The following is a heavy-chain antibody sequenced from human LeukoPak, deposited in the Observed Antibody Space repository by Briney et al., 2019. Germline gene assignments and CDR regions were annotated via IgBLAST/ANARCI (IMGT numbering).Heavy chain of an antibody. CDR1: GYSFSNYW. D-gene: IGHD3-10*01. CDR2: IYAGDSDT. J-gene: IGHJ4*02. Sequence: GESLKISCKGSGYSFSNYWIAWVRQVPGKGLEWKGIIYAGDSDTKYSPAFQGQVTISADKYISTAYLQWSSLKASDTAIYYCARPAANSGSRYFDYWGQGTLVTVSS. CDR3: ARPAANSGSRYFDY. V-gene: IGHV5-51*01.